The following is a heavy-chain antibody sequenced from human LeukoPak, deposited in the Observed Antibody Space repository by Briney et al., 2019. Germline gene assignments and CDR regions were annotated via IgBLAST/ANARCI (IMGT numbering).Heavy chain of an antibody. CDR1: GGSISSNNW. D-gene: IGHD2/OR15-2a*01. V-gene: IGHV4-4*02. J-gene: IGHJ4*02. CDR2: IYHIGNT. CDR3: ASHGAFYLAY. Sequence: SETLSLACAVSGGSISSNNWWSWVRQPPGKGLEWIGEIYHIGNTNYNPSLKSRVTISVDKSNNQFSLKLNSVTAADTAVYYCASHGAFYLAYWGQGTLVTVSS.